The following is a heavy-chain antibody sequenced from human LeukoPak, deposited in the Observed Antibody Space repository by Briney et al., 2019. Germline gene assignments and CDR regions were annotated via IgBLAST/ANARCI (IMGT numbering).Heavy chain of an antibody. J-gene: IGHJ4*02. CDR1: GYTLTELS. V-gene: IGHV1-24*01. Sequence: ASVKVSFKVSGYTLTELSMHWVRQAPGKGLEWMGGFDPEDGETIYAQKFQGRVTMTEDTSTDTAYMELSSLRSEDTAVYYCATDINYYDSSGYRPRNYWGQGTLVTVSS. CDR2: FDPEDGET. CDR3: ATDINYYDSSGYRPRNY. D-gene: IGHD3-22*01.